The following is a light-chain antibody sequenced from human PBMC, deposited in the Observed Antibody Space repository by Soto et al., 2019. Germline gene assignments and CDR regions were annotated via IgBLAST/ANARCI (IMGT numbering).Light chain of an antibody. Sequence: DIVMTQSQDSLAVYLGERATINCKSSQSILYSSNNKNYLTWYQQKPVQTPKLIIYWASTRESGVPDRFSGSGVGTDFTLTIISLQPEDVAVYYCKQYYSLPVTFGPGNKVNIK. V-gene: IGKV4-1*01. CDR2: WAS. CDR1: QSILYSSNNKNY. CDR3: KQYYSLPVT. J-gene: IGKJ3*01.